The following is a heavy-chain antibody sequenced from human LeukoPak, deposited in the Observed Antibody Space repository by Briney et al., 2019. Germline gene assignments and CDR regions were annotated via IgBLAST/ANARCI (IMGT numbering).Heavy chain of an antibody. D-gene: IGHD6-19*01. Sequence: GGSLRLSCAASGFTFSSYWMSWVRQAPGKGLEWVANIKQDGSEKYYVDSVKGRFTISRDNAKNSLYLQMNSLRAEDTAVYYCARARWVSGCYYFDYWGQGTLVTVSS. CDR2: IKQDGSEK. J-gene: IGHJ4*02. CDR3: ARARWVSGCYYFDY. CDR1: GFTFSSYW. V-gene: IGHV3-7*01.